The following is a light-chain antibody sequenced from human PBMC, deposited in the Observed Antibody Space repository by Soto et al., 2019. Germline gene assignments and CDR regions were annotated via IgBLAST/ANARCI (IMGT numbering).Light chain of an antibody. J-gene: IGKJ2*01. CDR3: QQFDSSSYT. CDR1: QSVSSSY. CDR2: SAS. Sequence: EIVVTQSPGALSLSPGDRATLSCRASQSVSSSYLAWYQQKPGQAPRLLIYSASSRATGIPDRFSGSGSGTDFTLTISRLDPEDFAVYYCQQFDSSSYTFGQGTKLEIK. V-gene: IGKV3-20*01.